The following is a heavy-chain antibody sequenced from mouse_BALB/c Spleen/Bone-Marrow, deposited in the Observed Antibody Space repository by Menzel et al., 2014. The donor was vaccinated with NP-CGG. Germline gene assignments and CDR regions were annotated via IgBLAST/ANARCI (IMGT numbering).Heavy chain of an antibody. CDR1: GFTFSSYG. CDR3: ARGNYGNDGDYVDY. D-gene: IGHD2-2*01. V-gene: IGHV5-6-3*01. CDR2: INSNGGST. Sequence: EVQLQQSGGGLVQPGGSLKLSCEDSGFTFSSYGMSWVRQTPDKRLELVASINSNGGSTYYPDSVKGRFTISRDNAKNTLSLQMSSLKAEDTAMYYCARGNYGNDGDYVDYGGQGTTLTVSS. J-gene: IGHJ2*01.